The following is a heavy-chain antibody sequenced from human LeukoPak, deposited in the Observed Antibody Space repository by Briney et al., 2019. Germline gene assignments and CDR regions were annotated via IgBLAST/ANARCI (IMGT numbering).Heavy chain of an antibody. CDR3: ARGKASWPLRLDAFDI. J-gene: IGHJ3*02. CDR1: GGTFSSYA. D-gene: IGHD2-2*01. CDR2: IIPIFGTA. V-gene: IGHV1-69*05. Sequence: SVKVSCKASGGTFSSYAISWVRQAPGQGLEWVGGIIPIFGTANYAQKFQGRVTITTDESTSTAYMELSSLRSEDTAVYYCARGKASWPLRLDAFDIWGQGTMVTVSS.